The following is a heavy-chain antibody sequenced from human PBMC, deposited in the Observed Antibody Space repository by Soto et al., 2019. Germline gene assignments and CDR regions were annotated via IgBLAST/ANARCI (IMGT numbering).Heavy chain of an antibody. CDR3: ARPTYCSSTHCSPFDY. D-gene: IGHD2-2*01. J-gene: IGHJ4*02. CDR2: IYAVDSDT. CDR1: GNSFTNNW. Sequence: PGESLKISCKGSGNSFTNNWIGWVRQMPGKGLEWMGIIYAVDSDTKYSPSFQGQVTISADKSISTAYLQWSSLEASDTAMYYCARPTYCSSTHCSPFDYWGQGTLVTVSS. V-gene: IGHV5-51*01.